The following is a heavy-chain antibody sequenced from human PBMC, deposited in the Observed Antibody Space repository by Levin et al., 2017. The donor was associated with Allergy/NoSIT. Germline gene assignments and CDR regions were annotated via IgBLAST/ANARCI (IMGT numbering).Heavy chain of an antibody. CDR1: GGSFSDHY. CDR3: ARMDYIWGGYRHRAFDI. V-gene: IGHV4-34*01. D-gene: IGHD3-16*02. Sequence: PSETLSLTCAVYGGSFSDHYWSWIRQVPGRGLEWIGEINHSGSTDYNPSLKSRLTISVDTSKNQYSLKLSSVTAADAARDYCARMDYIWGGYRHRAFDIWGQGTMVTVSS. CDR2: INHSGST. J-gene: IGHJ3*02.